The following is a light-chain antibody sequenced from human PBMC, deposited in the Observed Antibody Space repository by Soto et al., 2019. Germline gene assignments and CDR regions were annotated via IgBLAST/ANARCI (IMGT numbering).Light chain of an antibody. CDR3: QQYNNYPWT. CDR2: AAS. Sequence: DVPMTQSPSSLSAYVGDSVTITCRASQDINSYLVWFQQKPGKAPKSLISAASSLQSGVPSRFSGSRSGTDFTLTISSLQPEDFATYYCQQYNNYPWTFGQGTKVEV. J-gene: IGKJ1*01. V-gene: IGKV1-16*01. CDR1: QDINSY.